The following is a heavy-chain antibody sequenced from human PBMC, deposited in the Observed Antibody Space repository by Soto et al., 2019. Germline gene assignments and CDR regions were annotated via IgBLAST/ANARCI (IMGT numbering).Heavy chain of an antibody. V-gene: IGHV1-18*01. D-gene: IGHD2-15*01. Sequence: QVQLVQSGAEVKKPGASVKVSCKASGYTFTSYGISWVRQAPGQGLEWMGWISVYNGNTNYTQKLQGRVTMTTDTSTSTANMELRSLRSDDTAVYYCVVAAQPYYFDYWGQGTLVTVSS. CDR1: GYTFTSYG. CDR2: ISVYNGNT. CDR3: VVAAQPYYFDY. J-gene: IGHJ4*02.